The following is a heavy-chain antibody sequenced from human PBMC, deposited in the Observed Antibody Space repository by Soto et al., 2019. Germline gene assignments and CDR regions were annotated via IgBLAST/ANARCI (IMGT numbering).Heavy chain of an antibody. CDR2: IYYSGST. V-gene: IGHV4-31*03. J-gene: IGHJ4*02. Sequence: SETLSLTCTVSGDSISSGCYYWSWIRQHPGKGLEWIGYIYYSGSTYYSPSLESRVIISVDTSKDQFSLKLNSVTAADTAIYYCARVYGLYGDPKFDCWGQGTLVTVSS. CDR1: GDSISSGCYY. D-gene: IGHD4-17*01. CDR3: ARVYGLYGDPKFDC.